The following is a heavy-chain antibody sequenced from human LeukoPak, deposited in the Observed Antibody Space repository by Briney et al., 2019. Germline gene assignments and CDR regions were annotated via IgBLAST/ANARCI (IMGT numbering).Heavy chain of an antibody. D-gene: IGHD5-24*01. Sequence: PSETLSLTCTVSGGSISSHYWSWIRQPPGKGLEWIGYIYYSGSTNYNPSLKSRVNISVDTSKNQFSLKLSSVTAADTVVYYCARGTLVEMGPQDYWGQGTLVTVSS. CDR3: ARGTLVEMGPQDY. CDR2: IYYSGST. CDR1: GGSISSHY. J-gene: IGHJ4*02. V-gene: IGHV4-59*11.